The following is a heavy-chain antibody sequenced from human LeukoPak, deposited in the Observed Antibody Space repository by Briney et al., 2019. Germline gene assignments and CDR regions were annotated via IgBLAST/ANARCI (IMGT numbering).Heavy chain of an antibody. V-gene: IGHV4-59*01. Sequence: KPSETLSLTCTVSGGSISSYYWSWVRQPPGKGLEWLGYIYYSGSTNSTPSLKRRVTISVDTSKNQFSLKLSSVTAADTAVYYCARDKVGRNWFDPWGQGTLVTVSS. CDR2: IYYSGST. CDR3: ARDKVGRNWFDP. CDR1: GGSISSYY. J-gene: IGHJ5*02.